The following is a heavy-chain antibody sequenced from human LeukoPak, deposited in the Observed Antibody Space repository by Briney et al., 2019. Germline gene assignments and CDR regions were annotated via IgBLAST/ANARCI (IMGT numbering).Heavy chain of an antibody. CDR3: ARALTTLTYEGY. J-gene: IGHJ4*02. V-gene: IGHV3-21*01. CDR2: ISGSNSYI. Sequence: PGGSLRLSCAASGFTFSSYTMHWIRQAPGKGLEWVSSISGSNSYIFYADSVKGRFAVSRDNAKDSLYLQMNSLRAEDTAVYYCARALTTLTYEGYWGQGTLVTVSS. CDR1: GFTFSSYT. D-gene: IGHD1-1*01.